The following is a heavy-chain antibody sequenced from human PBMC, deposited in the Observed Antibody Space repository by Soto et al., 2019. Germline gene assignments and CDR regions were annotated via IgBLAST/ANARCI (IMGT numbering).Heavy chain of an antibody. CDR1: GGSVSTGSYD. CDR3: ARDGHGMDV. Sequence: SETLSLTCTVSGGSVSTGSYDWSWIRQPPGKGLEWIGKIFFTGSAHHNPSLRNRVTMSVDTSKDQFSLTLTSVTAADTAVYYCARDGHGMDVWGQGTTVTVSS. J-gene: IGHJ6*02. V-gene: IGHV4-61*01. CDR2: IFFTGSA.